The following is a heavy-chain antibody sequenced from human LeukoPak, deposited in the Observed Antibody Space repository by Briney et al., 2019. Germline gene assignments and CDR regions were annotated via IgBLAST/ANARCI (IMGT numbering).Heavy chain of an antibody. CDR1: GYTFTSYD. CDR3: ARDLATVTTFRGDY. D-gene: IGHD4-17*01. J-gene: IGHJ4*02. CDR2: MNPNSGNT. Sequence: ASVKVSCKASGYTFTSYDINWVRQATGQGLEWMGWMNPNSGNTGYAQKFQGRVTMTRNTSISTAYMELSSLRSEDTAVYYCARDLATVTTFRGDYWGQGTLVTVPS. V-gene: IGHV1-8*01.